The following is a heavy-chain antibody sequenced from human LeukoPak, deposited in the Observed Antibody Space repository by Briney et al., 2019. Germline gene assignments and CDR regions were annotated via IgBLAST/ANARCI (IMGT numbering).Heavy chain of an antibody. CDR1: VGSLSGYN. V-gene: IGHV4-34*01. CDR3: ARSGPLAVAGSFDY. D-gene: IGHD6-19*01. Sequence: PGTLSLTCAVYVGSLSGYNWSSICQRPGKGLEWIGEINHSGSTNYNASLKSRVTISVDTSKNQFSLKLSSVTAADTAVYYCARSGPLAVAGSFDYWGQGTLVTVSS. J-gene: IGHJ4*02. CDR2: INHSGST.